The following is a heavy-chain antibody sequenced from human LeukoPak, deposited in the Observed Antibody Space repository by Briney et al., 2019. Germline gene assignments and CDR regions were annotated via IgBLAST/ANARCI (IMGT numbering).Heavy chain of an antibody. Sequence: SETLSLTCTVSGGSISSGDYYWSWIRQPPGKGLEWIGYIYYSGSTYYSPSLKSRVSISVDTSKNQFSLKLSSVTAADTAVYYCARWAGQGVSYGDPQPSFDYWGQGTLVTVSS. D-gene: IGHD4-17*01. V-gene: IGHV4-30-4*01. CDR1: GGSISSGDYY. CDR2: IYYSGST. CDR3: ARWAGQGVSYGDPQPSFDY. J-gene: IGHJ4*02.